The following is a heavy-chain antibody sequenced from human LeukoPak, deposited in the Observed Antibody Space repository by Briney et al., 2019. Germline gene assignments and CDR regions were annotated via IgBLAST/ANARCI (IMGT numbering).Heavy chain of an antibody. CDR3: VRDGKDGFNFDF. D-gene: IGHD5-24*01. V-gene: IGHV4-59*01. CDR1: GGSIGNYY. Sequence: SETLSLTCTVSGGSIGNYYWSWIRQPPGQGLEWIGHYYYSGSTRYNPSLEGRAIISVDTSINQLSLKVSSVTAADTAVYYCVRDGKDGFNFDFWGPGTLVTVSS. J-gene: IGHJ4*02. CDR2: YYYSGST.